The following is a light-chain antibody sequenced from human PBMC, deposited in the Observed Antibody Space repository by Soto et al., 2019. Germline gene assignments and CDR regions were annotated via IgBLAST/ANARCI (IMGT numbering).Light chain of an antibody. CDR1: SSDVGGYNY. Sequence: QSVLTQPASVSGSPGQSITISCTGTSSDVGGYNYVSWYQQHPGKAPKLMIYDVSNRPSGVSNRFSGSKSGNTASLTISGXRAEDEADYYCSSYTSSSTLVFGGGTKLTVL. CDR3: SSYTSSSTLV. V-gene: IGLV2-14*01. J-gene: IGLJ2*01. CDR2: DVS.